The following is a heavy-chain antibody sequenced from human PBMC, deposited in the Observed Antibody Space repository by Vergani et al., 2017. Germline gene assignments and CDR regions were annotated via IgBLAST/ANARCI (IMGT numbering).Heavy chain of an antibody. CDR3: ARDVFIGTAGYYYMDV. V-gene: IGHV3-7*03. CDR2: IKQDGSEK. J-gene: IGHJ6*03. D-gene: IGHD1-1*01. Sequence: EVQLVESGGGLVQPGGSLRLSCAASGFTFSSYWMSWVRQAPGKGLEWVANIKQDGSEKYYVDSVKGRFTISRDNAKNSLYLQMNSLRAEDTAVYYCARDVFIGTAGYYYMDVWGKGTTVTVSS. CDR1: GFTFSSYW.